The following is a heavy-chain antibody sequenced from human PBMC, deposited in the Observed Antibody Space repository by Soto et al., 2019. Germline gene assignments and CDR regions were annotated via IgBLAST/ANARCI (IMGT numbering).Heavy chain of an antibody. Sequence: QVQLQESGPGLVKPSATLSLTCSISGGSISDYQWNWIRQPPGKGLEWIGYSYHSGRTNYNPSLNSRFTIALDTSAKQCSLRLRSVTAADTAVYYCARMRGLGEISPYFDYWGQGALVTVSS. CDR3: ARMRGLGEISPYFDY. CDR2: SYHSGRT. V-gene: IGHV4-59*01. J-gene: IGHJ4*02. CDR1: GGSISDYQ. D-gene: IGHD3-16*02.